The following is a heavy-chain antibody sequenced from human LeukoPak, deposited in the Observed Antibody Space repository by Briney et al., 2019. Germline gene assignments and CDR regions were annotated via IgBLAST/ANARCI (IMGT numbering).Heavy chain of an antibody. D-gene: IGHD2-21*01. CDR1: GFRFGGYS. CDR3: ARIRGSTLAISYMDV. J-gene: IGHJ6*03. CDR2: ISVSGT. Sequence: GGSLRLSCTASGFRFGGYSIHWVRQAPGKGLEWLSYISVSGTIHADSVMGRVTVCRDNAKNSLYLQMNSLRAEDTAVYYCARIRGSTLAISYMDVWGKGTTVTVSS. V-gene: IGHV3-48*04.